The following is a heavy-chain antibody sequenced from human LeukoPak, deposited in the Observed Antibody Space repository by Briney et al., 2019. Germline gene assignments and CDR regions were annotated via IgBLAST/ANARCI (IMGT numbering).Heavy chain of an antibody. CDR3: ARDVGIAVDGYFDY. J-gene: IGHJ4*02. Sequence: GGSLRLSCAASGFTFSSYAMHSVRQAPGKGLEWVAVISYDGSNKYYADSVKGRFTISRDNSKNTLYLQMNSLRAEDTAVYYCARDVGIAVDGYFDYWGQGTLVTVSS. D-gene: IGHD6-19*01. V-gene: IGHV3-30-3*01. CDR2: ISYDGSNK. CDR1: GFTFSSYA.